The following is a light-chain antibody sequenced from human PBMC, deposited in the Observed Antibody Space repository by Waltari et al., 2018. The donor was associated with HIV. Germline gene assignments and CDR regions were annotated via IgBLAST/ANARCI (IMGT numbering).Light chain of an antibody. V-gene: IGKV1-33*01. Sequence: DIQMTQSPSTLSASVGDRVTINCQASQDISNYLNLYQQKPVKAPKLLIYDASNLETGVPSRFSGSGSVTDFTFTISSLQPEDIATYYCQQYDNLPPYTFGQGTKLEIK. CDR1: QDISNY. J-gene: IGKJ2*01. CDR3: QQYDNLPPYT. CDR2: DAS.